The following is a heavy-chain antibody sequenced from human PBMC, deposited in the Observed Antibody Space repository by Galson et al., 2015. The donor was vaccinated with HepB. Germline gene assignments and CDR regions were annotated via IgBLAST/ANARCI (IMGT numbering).Heavy chain of an antibody. J-gene: IGHJ6*02. CDR2: IIPIFGTA. CDR3: ARVLDYCSGGSCHPYGMDV. D-gene: IGHD2-15*01. V-gene: IGHV1-69*13. CDR1: GGTFSSYA. Sequence: SVKVSCKASGGTFSSYAISWVRQAPGQGLEWMGGIIPIFGTANYAQKFQGRVTITADESTSTAYMELSSLRSEDTAVYYCARVLDYCSGGSCHPYGMDVWGQGTTVTVSS.